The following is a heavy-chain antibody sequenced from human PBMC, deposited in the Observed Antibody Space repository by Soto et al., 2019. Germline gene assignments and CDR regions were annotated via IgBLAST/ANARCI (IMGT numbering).Heavy chain of an antibody. J-gene: IGHJ4*02. CDR3: ASGASRWYPYFFDS. CDR1: EGTFNSYA. D-gene: IGHD6-13*01. Sequence: QAQVVQSGAEVRKPGSSVKLSCKASEGTFNSYAISWVRQAPGQALEWMGGIIPYYNTLNYAQKFQDRVTITADDSTNTVYMELSSLRSDDPAVYFCASGASRWYPYFFDSWAQGTLVTVSS. CDR2: IIPYYNTL. V-gene: IGHV1-69*01.